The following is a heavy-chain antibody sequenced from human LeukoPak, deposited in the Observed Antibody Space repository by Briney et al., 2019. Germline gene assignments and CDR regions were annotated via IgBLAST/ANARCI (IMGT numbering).Heavy chain of an antibody. V-gene: IGHV1-18*01. CDR1: GYTFTSYG. Sequence: ASVKVSCKASGYTFTSYGISWVRQAPGQGLEWMEWISAYNGNTNYAQKLQGRVTMTTDTSTSTAYMELRSLRSDDTAVYYCARYHYGSGSYGGYFDYWGQGTLVTVSS. CDR2: ISAYNGNT. J-gene: IGHJ4*02. D-gene: IGHD3-10*01. CDR3: ARYHYGSGSYGGYFDY.